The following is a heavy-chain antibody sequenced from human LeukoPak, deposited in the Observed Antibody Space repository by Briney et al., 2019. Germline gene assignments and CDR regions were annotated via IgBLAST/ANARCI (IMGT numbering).Heavy chain of an antibody. D-gene: IGHD2-15*01. V-gene: IGHV3-30*18. CDR2: ISHDGSNK. Sequence: PGGSLRLSCKASGFDFRNYGMHWIRQAPDKGLEWVTFISHDGSNKFYVDSVKGRFTISRDNSKNMLYLEMNSLSTEDTAVYYCAKVRYCSGVNCYPDDNWGQGTLVTVSS. J-gene: IGHJ4*02. CDR1: GFDFRNYG. CDR3: AKVRYCSGVNCYPDDN.